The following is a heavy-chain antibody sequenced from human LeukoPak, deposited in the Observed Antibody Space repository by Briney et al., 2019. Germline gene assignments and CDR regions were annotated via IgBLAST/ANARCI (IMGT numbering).Heavy chain of an antibody. J-gene: IGHJ4*02. CDR2: INHSGST. CDR1: GGSFSAYY. Sequence: SETLSLTCAVYGGSFSAYYWSWIRQPPGKGLEWIGEINHSGSTNYNPSLKSRVTISVDTSKNQFSLKLSSVTAADTAVYHCARKTCGGDCFSFDYWGPGTLVTVSS. V-gene: IGHV4-34*01. CDR3: ARKTCGGDCFSFDY. D-gene: IGHD2-21*02.